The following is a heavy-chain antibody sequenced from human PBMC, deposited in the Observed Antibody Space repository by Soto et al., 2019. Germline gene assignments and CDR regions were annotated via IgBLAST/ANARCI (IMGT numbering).Heavy chain of an antibody. CDR3: ARDPRGYIYARFWSYSHLCV. V-gene: IGHV3-53*01. Sequence: GGSLRLSCAASGLTVSSNYMSWVRQAPGKGLEWVSVIYSEGTTYYADSVKGRFTVSRDNSKNTLYLQMNSRRVEDTAVYYCARDPRGYIYARFWSYSHLCVWGQGTTVTVSS. CDR1: GLTVSSNY. CDR2: IYSEGTT. D-gene: IGHD5-18*01. J-gene: IGHJ6*02.